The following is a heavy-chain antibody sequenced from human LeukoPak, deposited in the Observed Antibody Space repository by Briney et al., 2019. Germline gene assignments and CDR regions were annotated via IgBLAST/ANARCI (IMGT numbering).Heavy chain of an antibody. D-gene: IGHD2-2*01. J-gene: IGHJ5*02. CDR1: GGSISSSSYY. Sequence: SETLSLTCTVSGGSISSSSYYWGWIRQPPGKGLEWIGSIYYSGSTNYNPSLKSRVTISVDTSKNQFSLKLSSVTAADTAVYYCARSSLPLPNNWFDPWGQGTLVTVSS. CDR2: IYYSGST. CDR3: ARSSLPLPNNWFDP. V-gene: IGHV4-39*07.